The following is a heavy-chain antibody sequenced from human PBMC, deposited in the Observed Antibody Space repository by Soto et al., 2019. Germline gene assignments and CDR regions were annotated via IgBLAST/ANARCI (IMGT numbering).Heavy chain of an antibody. J-gene: IGHJ4*02. D-gene: IGHD3-16*02. CDR3: SEDAVWGSYRHFDY. Sequence: EVQLLDSGGGLVQPGGSLRLSCAASGFTFSSDGMTWVRQAPGKGLEWVSAISGSGGSTYYADSVKGRFTISRDNSKNTLYLQMNSLRAEDTAVYYCSEDAVWGSYRHFDYWGQGTLVTVSS. V-gene: IGHV3-23*01. CDR1: GFTFSSDG. CDR2: ISGSGGST.